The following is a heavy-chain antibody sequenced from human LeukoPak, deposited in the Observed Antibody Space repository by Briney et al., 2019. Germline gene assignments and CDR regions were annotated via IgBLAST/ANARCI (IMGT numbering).Heavy chain of an antibody. CDR2: IIPILGIA. CDR3: ARGYYDSSGYYYDDAFDI. J-gene: IGHJ3*02. Sequence: SVKVSCKASGGTSSSYTISWVRQAPGQGLEWMGRIIPILGIANYAQKFQGRVTITADKSTSTAYMELSSLRSEDTAVYYCARGYYDSSGYYYDDAFDIWGQGTMVTVSS. CDR1: GGTSSSYT. D-gene: IGHD3-22*01. V-gene: IGHV1-69*02.